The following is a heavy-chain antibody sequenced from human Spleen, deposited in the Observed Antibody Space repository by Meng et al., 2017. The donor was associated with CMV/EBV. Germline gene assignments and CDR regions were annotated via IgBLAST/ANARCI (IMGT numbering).Heavy chain of an antibody. D-gene: IGHD3-3*01. CDR3: AKALSLFGVIFLD. J-gene: IGHJ4*02. CDR1: GFTFSSYS. Sequence: GESLKISCAASGFTFSSYSMSWIRQAPGKGLEWVSTISGSAGSTYYADSVKGRLTISRDNSKNTLYLQMNSLRAEDTAIYYCAKALSLFGVIFLDWGQGTLVTVSS. CDR2: ISGSAGST. V-gene: IGHV3-23*01.